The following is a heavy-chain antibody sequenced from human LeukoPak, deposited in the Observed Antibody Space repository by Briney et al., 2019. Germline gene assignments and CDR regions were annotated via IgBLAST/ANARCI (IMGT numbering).Heavy chain of an antibody. D-gene: IGHD3-10*01. CDR2: ISGSGTST. J-gene: IGHJ4*02. Sequence: GGSLRLSCAASGFTFSSYAMSWVRQAPGKGLEWVSAISGSGTSTYNADSVKGRFTISRDNAKNSLYLQMNSLRAEDTALYYCAKEAYGSGSYSLYYFDYWGQGTLVTVSS. V-gene: IGHV3-23*01. CDR1: GFTFSSYA. CDR3: AKEAYGSGSYSLYYFDY.